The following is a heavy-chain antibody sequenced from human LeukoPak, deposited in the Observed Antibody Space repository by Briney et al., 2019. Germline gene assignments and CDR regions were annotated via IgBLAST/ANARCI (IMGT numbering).Heavy chain of an antibody. CDR1: GGSISSYY. J-gene: IGHJ5*02. CDR3: ARDHWSGTLMFDP. Sequence: PSETLSLTCTVSGGSISSYYWSWIRQPPGKGLEWIGYIYYSGSTNYNPSLKSRVTISVDTSKNQFSLKLSSVTAADTAVYYCARDHWSGTLMFDPWGQGTLVTVSS. CDR2: IYYSGST. D-gene: IGHD3-3*01. V-gene: IGHV4-59*01.